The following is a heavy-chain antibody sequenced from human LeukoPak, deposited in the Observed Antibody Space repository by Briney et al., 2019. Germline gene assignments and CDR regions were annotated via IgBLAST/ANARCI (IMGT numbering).Heavy chain of an antibody. V-gene: IGHV3-21*01. CDR3: ARDQSCSSSSCYYYYHMDV. J-gene: IGHJ6*03. Sequence: GGSLRLSCAASGFTFSSFSMNWVRQAPGKGLEWVSSISSSSSYIYYADSVKGRFTISRDNAKNSLYLQMNSLRAEDTAVYYCARDQSCSSSSCYYYYHMDVWGRGTTVTVSS. CDR1: GFTFSSFS. CDR2: ISSSSSYI. D-gene: IGHD2-2*01.